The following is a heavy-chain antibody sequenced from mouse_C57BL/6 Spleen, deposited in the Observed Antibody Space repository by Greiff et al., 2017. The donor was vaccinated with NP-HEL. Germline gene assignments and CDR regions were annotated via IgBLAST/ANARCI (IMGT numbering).Heavy chain of an antibody. V-gene: IGHV14-3*01. D-gene: IGHD2-3*01. CDR3: VPYDGDYEAWFAY. CDR2: IDPANGNT. Sequence: VQLQQSVAELVRPGASVKLSCTASGFNIKNTYMHWVKQRPEQGLEWIGRIDPANGNTKYAPKFQGKATLTADPSSNTAYLQLSSLTSEDTAIYYCVPYDGDYEAWFAYWGQGTLVTVSA. J-gene: IGHJ3*01. CDR1: GFNIKNTY.